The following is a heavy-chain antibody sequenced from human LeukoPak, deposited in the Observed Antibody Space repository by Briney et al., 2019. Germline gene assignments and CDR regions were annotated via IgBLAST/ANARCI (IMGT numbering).Heavy chain of an antibody. CDR1: GFTLSSLW. CDR2: INNDGST. D-gene: IGHD2-21*01. J-gene: IGHJ4*02. Sequence: QPGGSLRLACVASGFTLSSLWIHWVRQPPGKGLVWVSRINNDGSTRYADSVKGRFTVFRDNAKNTSYLQMNSLRAEDTAVYYCGRGGSTFVDDWGQGTLVTVSS. CDR3: GRGGSTFVDD. V-gene: IGHV3-74*01.